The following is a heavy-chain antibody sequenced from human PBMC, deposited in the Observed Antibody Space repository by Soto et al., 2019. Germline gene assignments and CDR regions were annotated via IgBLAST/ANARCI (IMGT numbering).Heavy chain of an antibody. CDR1: GFTFSSYG. CDR2: IWYDGSNK. V-gene: IGHV3-33*01. Sequence: GGSLRLSCAASGFTFSSYGMHWVRQAPGKGLEWVAVIWYDGSNKYYADSVKGRFTISRDNSKNTLYLQMNSLRAEDTAVYYCARDIRSPYYYGMDVWGQGTTVTVSS. D-gene: IGHD2-2*02. CDR3: ARDIRSPYYYGMDV. J-gene: IGHJ6*02.